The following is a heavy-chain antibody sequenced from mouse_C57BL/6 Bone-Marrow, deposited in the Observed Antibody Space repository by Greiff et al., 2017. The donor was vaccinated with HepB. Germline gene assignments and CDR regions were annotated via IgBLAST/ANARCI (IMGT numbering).Heavy chain of an antibody. CDR2: IYPRSGNT. CDR1: GYTFTSYG. V-gene: IGHV1-81*01. D-gene: IGHD1-3*01. Sequence: VHLVESGAELARPGASVKLSCKASGYTFTSYGISWVKQRTGQGLEWIGEIYPRSGNTYYNEKFKGKATLTADKSSSTAYMELRSLTSEDSAVYFCARPSSSSGAMDYWGQGTSVTVSS. J-gene: IGHJ4*01. CDR3: ARPSSSSGAMDY.